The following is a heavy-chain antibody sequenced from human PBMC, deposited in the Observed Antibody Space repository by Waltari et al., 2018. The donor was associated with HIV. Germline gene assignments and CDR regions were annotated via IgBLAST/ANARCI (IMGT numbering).Heavy chain of an antibody. Sequence: LVQSGGGVAQAGRSLRLSCAASGIILSNHAMHWVRQSADKRLEWVAVITYDGGKDFVTDELKGRFIISRDNARDTLYLEMKALRVEDSGVYYCVRRGVIGLDLWGQGTTVIVS. CDR2: ITYDGGKD. D-gene: IGHD3-10*01. J-gene: IGHJ6*02. V-gene: IGHV3-30*04. CDR3: VRRGVIGLDL. CDR1: GIILSNHA.